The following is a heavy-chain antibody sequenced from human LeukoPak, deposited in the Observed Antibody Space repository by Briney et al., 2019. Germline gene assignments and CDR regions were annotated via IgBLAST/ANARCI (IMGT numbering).Heavy chain of an antibody. V-gene: IGHV4-39*01. CDR3: ARHVTVADYYFDY. CDR2: IYYSGST. CDR1: GGSISSSSYY. Sequence: SETQSLTCTVSGGSISSSSYYWGWIRQPPGKGLEWIGSIYYSGSTYYNPSLKSRVTISVDTSKNQFSLKLSSVTAADTAVYYCARHVTVADYYFDYWGQGTLVTVSS. J-gene: IGHJ4*02. D-gene: IGHD6-19*01.